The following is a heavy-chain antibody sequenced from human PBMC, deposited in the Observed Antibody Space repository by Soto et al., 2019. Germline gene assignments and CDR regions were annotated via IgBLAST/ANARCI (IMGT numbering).Heavy chain of an antibody. D-gene: IGHD2-2*01. J-gene: IGHJ6*03. CDR1: GGSFSGYY. Sequence: SETLSLTCAVYGGSFSGYYWSWIRQPPGKGLEWIGEINHSGSTNYNPSLKSRVTISVDTSKNQFSLKLSSVTAADTAAYYCARGPDIVVVPAAIVHYYMDVWGKGTTVTVSS. CDR2: INHSGST. V-gene: IGHV4-34*01. CDR3: ARGPDIVVVPAAIVHYYMDV.